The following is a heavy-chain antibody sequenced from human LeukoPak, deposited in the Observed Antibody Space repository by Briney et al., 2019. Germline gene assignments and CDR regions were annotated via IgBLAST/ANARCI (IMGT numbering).Heavy chain of an antibody. CDR3: ARGGQAFKSNWDYFEY. Sequence: PGGCLRLSCVASGFSFDTFAMSWVRQAPGKGLEWVSGIGNTETYYSDSVTGRFTISRDNSKSTIYLHMSTLRAEDTALYYCARGGQAFKSNWDYFEYWGQGTPVTVSS. CDR1: GFSFDTFA. J-gene: IGHJ4*02. V-gene: IGHV3-23*01. CDR2: IGNTET. D-gene: IGHD7-27*01.